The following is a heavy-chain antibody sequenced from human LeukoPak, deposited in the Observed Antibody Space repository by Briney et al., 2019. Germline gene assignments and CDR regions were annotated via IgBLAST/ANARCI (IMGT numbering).Heavy chain of an antibody. J-gene: IGHJ4*02. D-gene: IGHD3-10*01. CDR3: AKEGYYGSGSFPDS. CDR2: ILHDGSNK. Sequence: GGSLRLSCAASGFTFSSYGMHWVRRAPGKGLEWMTVILHDGSNKYYVDSVKGRFTISRDNSKSTLYLQMNSLRAEDTAVYYCAKEGYYGSGSFPDSWGQGTLVTVSS. V-gene: IGHV3-30*18. CDR1: GFTFSSYG.